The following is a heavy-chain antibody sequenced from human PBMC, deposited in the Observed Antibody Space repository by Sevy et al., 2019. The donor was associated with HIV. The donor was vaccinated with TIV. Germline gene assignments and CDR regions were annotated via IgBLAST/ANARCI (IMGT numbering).Heavy chain of an antibody. V-gene: IGHV5-51*01. J-gene: IGHJ4*02. D-gene: IGHD6-19*01. Sequence: GESLKISCKGSGYSFTSYWIGWVRQMPGKGLEWMGIIYPGDSDTRYSPSFQGQVTISADKSITTAYLQWSSLKASETAMYYCAGQGIAVAGTGDFDYWGQGTLVTVSS. CDR1: GYSFTSYW. CDR3: AGQGIAVAGTGDFDY. CDR2: IYPGDSDT.